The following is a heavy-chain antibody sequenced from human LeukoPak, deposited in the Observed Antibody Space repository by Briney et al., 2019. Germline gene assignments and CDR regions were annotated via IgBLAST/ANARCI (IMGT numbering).Heavy chain of an antibody. V-gene: IGHV4-4*02. D-gene: IGHD3-10*01. Sequence: SETLSLTCTVSGGSISSSNWWSWVRQPPGKGLEWIGEIYHSGSTNYNPSLKSRVTISVDMSKNQFSLKLSSVTAADTAVYYCARAPYYYGSGSYYNVDAFDIWGQGTMVTVSS. CDR3: ARAPYYYGSGSYYNVDAFDI. CDR1: GGSISSSNW. CDR2: IYHSGST. J-gene: IGHJ3*02.